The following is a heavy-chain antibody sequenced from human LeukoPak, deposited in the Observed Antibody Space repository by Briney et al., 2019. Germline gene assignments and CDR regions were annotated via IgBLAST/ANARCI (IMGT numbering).Heavy chain of an antibody. CDR3: ARGPGDIPNRLSR. J-gene: IGHJ4*02. Sequence: GGSLRLSCAASGFTFSNYTMHWVRQAPGKGLVGVSRIHSDGSSTNYADSVKGRFTISRDNAKNTLYLQMNSLRAEDAAVYYCARGPGDIPNRLSRCGQGALVTVSS. V-gene: IGHV3-74*01. D-gene: IGHD1-14*01. CDR1: GFTFSNYT. CDR2: IHSDGSST.